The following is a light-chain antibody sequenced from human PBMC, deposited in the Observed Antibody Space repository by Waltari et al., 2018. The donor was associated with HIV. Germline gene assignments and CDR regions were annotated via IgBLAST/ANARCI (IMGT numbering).Light chain of an antibody. CDR3: QEYNTYSET. V-gene: IGKV1-5*03. J-gene: IGKJ1*01. CDR2: EAS. CDR1: QSTGSW. Sequence: DIQMTQSPSTLSASAGDRVTITGRASQSTGSWLAWYQQKPGKAPTLRISEASTLQTGVPSRFSGSGSGTEFTLTTSSLHPDDFATYDCQEYNTYSETFGQGTKVEIK.